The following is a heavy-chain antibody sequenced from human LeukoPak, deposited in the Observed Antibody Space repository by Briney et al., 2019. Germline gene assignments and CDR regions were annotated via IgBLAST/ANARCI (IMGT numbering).Heavy chain of an antibody. CDR1: GYTFTSYD. V-gene: IGHV1-8*03. J-gene: IGHJ6*03. CDR2: MNPNSGNT. Sequence: ASVKVSCKASGYTFTSYDINWVRQATGQGLEWMGWMNPNSGNTGYAQKFQGRVTITRNTSISTAYMELSSLRSEDTAVYYCARGKKGGYANYYYYYMDVWGKGTTVTVSS. D-gene: IGHD5-12*01. CDR3: ARGKKGGYANYYYYYMDV.